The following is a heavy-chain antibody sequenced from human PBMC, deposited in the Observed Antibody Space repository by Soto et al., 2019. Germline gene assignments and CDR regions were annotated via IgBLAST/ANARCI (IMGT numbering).Heavy chain of an antibody. J-gene: IGHJ4*02. V-gene: IGHV3-23*01. CDR1: GFTFSPYA. CDR2: ISDDGTRT. D-gene: IGHD3-10*01. Sequence: EVQLLESGGGLVQPGGSLRLSCAASGFTFSPYAMSWVRQAPGKGLAWVSSISDDGTRTYYADPVKGRFTISRDNSKNTLFLHMNSVRGEDTAVYYCAKRSARGTFYFDYWGQGTLAIVSS. CDR3: AKRSARGTFYFDY.